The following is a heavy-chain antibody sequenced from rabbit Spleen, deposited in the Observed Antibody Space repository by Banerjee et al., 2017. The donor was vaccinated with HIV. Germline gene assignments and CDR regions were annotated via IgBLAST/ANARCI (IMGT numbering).Heavy chain of an antibody. J-gene: IGHJ4*01. CDR2: IDVSKSGST. Sequence: EESGGGLVKPGGTLTLTCKVSGIDFSSWYYMCWVRQAPGKGLELVGCIDVSKSGSTYYASWAKGRFTISKTSSTTVTLQMTSLTAADTATYFCARDSAGREDFNLWGQGTLVTVS. V-gene: IGHV1S40*01. D-gene: IGHD4-2*01. CDR3: ARDSAGREDFNL. CDR1: GIDFSSWYY.